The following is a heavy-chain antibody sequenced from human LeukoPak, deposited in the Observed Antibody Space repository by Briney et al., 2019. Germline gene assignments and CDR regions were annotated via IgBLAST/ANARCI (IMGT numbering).Heavy chain of an antibody. Sequence: PSETLSLTCAVYGGSFSSYYWSWIRQPPGKGLEWIGEINHSGSTNYNPSLKSRVTISVDTSKNQFSLKLSSVTAADTAVYYCARRSRYSSGGVYWGQGTLVTVSS. CDR1: GGSFSSYY. V-gene: IGHV4-34*01. J-gene: IGHJ4*02. CDR2: INHSGST. CDR3: ARRSRYSSGGVY. D-gene: IGHD6-19*01.